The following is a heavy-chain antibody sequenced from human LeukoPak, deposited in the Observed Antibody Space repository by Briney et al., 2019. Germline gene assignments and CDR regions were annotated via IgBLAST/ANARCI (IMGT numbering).Heavy chain of an antibody. CDR2: INPNTGDT. CDR3: ARSNAMVVAAGYLDY. CDR1: GYTFTGYY. Sequence: ASVKVSCKASGYTFTGYYVHWVRQAPGQGLEWMGWINPNTGDTNYAQKFQGWVTMTRDTSINTAYMELNRLKSDDTAVYHCARSNAMVVAAGYLDYWGQGSLVTVSS. V-gene: IGHV1-2*04. D-gene: IGHD2-15*01. J-gene: IGHJ4*02.